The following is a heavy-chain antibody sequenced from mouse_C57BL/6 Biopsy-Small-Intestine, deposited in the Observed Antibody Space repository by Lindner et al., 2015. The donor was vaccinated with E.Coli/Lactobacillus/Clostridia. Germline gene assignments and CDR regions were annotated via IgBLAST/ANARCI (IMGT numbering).Heavy chain of an antibody. Sequence: SVKVSCKADGYNAATDAITWVRKAPGQGLEWMGWISPHNGNTNYAQKFQGRVTMTTNTSTNTVYMGLTSLRSDDTALYYCARVALFPDFWRSSQDWLDPWGPGTLVTVSS. CDR1: GYNAATDA. J-gene: IGHJ1*01. CDR3: ARVALFPDFWRSSQDWLDP. CDR2: ISPHNGNT. D-gene: IGHD2-2*01. V-gene: IGHV14-3*01.